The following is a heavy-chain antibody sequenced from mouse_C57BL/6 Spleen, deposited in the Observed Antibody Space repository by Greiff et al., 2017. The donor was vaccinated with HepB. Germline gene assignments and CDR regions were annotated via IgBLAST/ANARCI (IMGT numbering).Heavy chain of an antibody. V-gene: IGHV1-64*01. Sequence: VQLQQPGAELVKPGASVKLSCKASGYTFTSYWMHWVKQRPGQGLEWIGMIHPNSGSTNYNEKFKSKATLTVDKSSSTAYMQLSSLTSEDSAVYYCARRGYYYGSSQYYFDYWGQGTTLTVSS. D-gene: IGHD1-1*01. CDR2: IHPNSGST. J-gene: IGHJ2*01. CDR1: GYTFTSYW. CDR3: ARRGYYYGSSQYYFDY.